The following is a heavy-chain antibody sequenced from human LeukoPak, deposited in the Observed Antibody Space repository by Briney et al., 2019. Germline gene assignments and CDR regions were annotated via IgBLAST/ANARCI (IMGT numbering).Heavy chain of an antibody. CDR3: ATGITGTKRVGYFDY. D-gene: IGHD1-20*01. CDR2: IKQDGSEK. V-gene: IGHV3-7*01. J-gene: IGHJ4*02. Sequence: PGGSLRLSRAASGFTFSSYWMSWVRQAPGKGLEWVANIKQDGSEKYYVDSVKGRFTISRDNAKNSLYLQMNSLRAEDTAVYYCATGITGTKRVGYFDYWGQGTLVTVSS. CDR1: GFTFSSYW.